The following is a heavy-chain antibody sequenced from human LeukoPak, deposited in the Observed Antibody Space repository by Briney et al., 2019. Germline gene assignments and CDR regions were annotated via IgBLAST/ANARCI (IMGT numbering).Heavy chain of an antibody. CDR2: GHYSGST. V-gene: IGHV4-59*01. J-gene: IGHJ3*01. CDR1: GDSISSYY. CDR3: ARWGEASALRVHAFEV. Sequence: SETLSLTCTVSGDSISSYYWNWVRQPPGKGLERIGYGHYSGSTFYNPSLNSRVTLSVDKSTNQFSLKLRSVTAADTAGYYCARWGEASALRVHAFEVWGLGTMVTVSS. D-gene: IGHD3-10*01.